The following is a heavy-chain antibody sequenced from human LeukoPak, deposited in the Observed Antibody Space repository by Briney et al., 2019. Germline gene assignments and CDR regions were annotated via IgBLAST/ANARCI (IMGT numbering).Heavy chain of an antibody. Sequence: GGSLRLSCAASGFTFNNYGMHWVRQAPGKGLEWLAFIRYDGSNTYYADSVKGRFTVSRDDSKNTLYLQMNSLRGDDTAVYYCAKDGTSYYYIYYWGKGTLVTVSS. CDR1: GFTFNNYG. D-gene: IGHD2/OR15-2a*01. J-gene: IGHJ4*02. CDR2: IRYDGSNT. V-gene: IGHV3-30*02. CDR3: AKDGTSYYYIYY.